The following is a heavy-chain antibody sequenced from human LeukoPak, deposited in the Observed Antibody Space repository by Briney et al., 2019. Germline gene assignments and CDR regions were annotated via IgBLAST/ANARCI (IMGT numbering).Heavy chain of an antibody. Sequence: ASVKVSCKASGYTFTGYYMHWVRQAPGQGLEWMGWINSNSGGTNYAQKFQGRVTMTRDTSISTAYMELSRLRSDDTAVYYCARGSRNIYNWNDRDVLIFDYWGQGTLVTASS. CDR2: INSNSGGT. CDR1: GYTFTGYY. CDR3: ARGSRNIYNWNDRDVLIFDY. J-gene: IGHJ4*02. D-gene: IGHD1-1*01. V-gene: IGHV1-2*02.